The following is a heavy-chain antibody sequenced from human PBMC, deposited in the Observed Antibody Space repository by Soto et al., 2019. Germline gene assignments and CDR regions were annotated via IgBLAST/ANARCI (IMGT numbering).Heavy chain of an antibody. J-gene: IGHJ6*02. Sequence: EVQLVESGGGLVQPGGSLRLSCVDSGFTFSSYWMSWARQAPVKGLEWVGNIKQDGSEENYVDSLKGRFTISRDNAKNSMYLQMNSLRAEDTAVYYCARIAATGRGWDVWGQGTTVVVSS. CDR1: GFTFSSYW. D-gene: IGHD6-13*01. V-gene: IGHV3-7*01. CDR2: IKQDGSEE. CDR3: ARIAATGRGWDV.